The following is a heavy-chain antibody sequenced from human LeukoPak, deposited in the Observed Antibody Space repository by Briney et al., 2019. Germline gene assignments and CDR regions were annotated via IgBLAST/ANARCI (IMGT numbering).Heavy chain of an antibody. CDR2: IDHDGSEK. Sequence: PGGSLGLSCAASGFSFSTHSLTWVRQAPGKGLQWVATIDHDGSEKDYVDSVKGRFTISRDNAENSLYLQLNSLRAEDTAVYYCAKFGDSSSYYYTAKFDFWGQGTLVSVSS. CDR3: AKFGDSSSYYYTAKFDF. V-gene: IGHV3-7*03. J-gene: IGHJ4*02. D-gene: IGHD3-22*01. CDR1: GFSFSTHS.